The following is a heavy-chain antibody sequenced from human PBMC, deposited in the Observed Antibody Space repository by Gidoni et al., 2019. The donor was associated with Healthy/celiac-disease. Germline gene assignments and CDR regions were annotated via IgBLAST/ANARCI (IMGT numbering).Heavy chain of an antibody. J-gene: IGHJ4*02. D-gene: IGHD6-19*01. CDR2: IDPEDGET. Sequence: QVQLVQSGAEVKKPGASVKVSCKVSGYTLTELSMHWVRQAPGKGLEWMGGIDPEDGETIYAQKFQGRVTMTEDTSTDIAYMELSSLRSADTAVFYCATSIASGWYFDFWGQGTLVTVSS. CDR3: ATSIASGWYFDF. CDR1: GYTLTELS. V-gene: IGHV1-24*01.